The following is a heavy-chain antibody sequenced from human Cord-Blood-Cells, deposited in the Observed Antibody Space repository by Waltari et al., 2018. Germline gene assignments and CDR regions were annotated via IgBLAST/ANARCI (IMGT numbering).Heavy chain of an antibody. Sequence: QVQLVQSGAEVKKPGASVKVSCKASGYTFTRYAMHWVRQAPGQRLEWMGWINAGNGNTKYSQKFQGRVTITRDTSAGTAYMELSSLRSEDTAVYYCARGGGVVVPAAMGGMDVWGQGTTVTVSS. V-gene: IGHV1-3*01. J-gene: IGHJ6*02. D-gene: IGHD2-2*01. CDR3: ARGGGVVVPAAMGGMDV. CDR1: GYTFTRYA. CDR2: INAGNGNT.